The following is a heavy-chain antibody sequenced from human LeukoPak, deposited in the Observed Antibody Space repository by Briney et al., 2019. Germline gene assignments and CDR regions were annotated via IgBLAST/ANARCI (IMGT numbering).Heavy chain of an antibody. J-gene: IGHJ4*02. V-gene: IGHV4-4*07. CDR2: IYASGST. CDR3: ARATPTAMFEY. CDR1: GGSISNYY. D-gene: IGHD5-18*01. Sequence: SETLSLPCTVSGGSISNYYWSWIRQPAGKGLEWIGRIYASGSTNYNPSLKSRLTMSVDTSKNQFSLKLSSVTAADTAVYYCARATPTAMFEYWGQGTLVTVSS.